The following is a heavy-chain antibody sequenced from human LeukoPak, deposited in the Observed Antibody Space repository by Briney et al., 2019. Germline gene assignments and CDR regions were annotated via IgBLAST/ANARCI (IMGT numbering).Heavy chain of an antibody. J-gene: IGHJ4*02. CDR2: IYYNGST. V-gene: IGHV4-30-4*02. CDR3: ARKEWVPYYFDY. D-gene: IGHD3-3*01. CDR1: GGSISSGDYY. Sequence: SETLSLTCTVSGGSISSGDYYWSWIRQPPGKGLEWIGYIYYNGSTYYHPSLKSRVTISVDTSKNQFSLKLSSVTAADTAVYHCARKEWVPYYFDYWGQGALVTVSS.